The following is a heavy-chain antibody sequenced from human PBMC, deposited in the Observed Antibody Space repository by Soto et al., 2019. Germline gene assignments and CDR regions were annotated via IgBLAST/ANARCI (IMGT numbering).Heavy chain of an antibody. J-gene: IGHJ4*02. V-gene: IGHV3-30-3*01. CDR2: ISYDGSDK. CDR1: GFTFSSYA. Sequence: GGSLRLSCAASGFTFSSYAMHWVRQAPGKGLEWVALISYDGSDKDYADSVKGRFTISRENSRNTLLLQMNSLKAEDTAVYYCASDYYKYYDSSGYYRSPAYWGQGTLVTVSS. D-gene: IGHD3-22*01. CDR3: ASDYYKYYDSSGYYRSPAY.